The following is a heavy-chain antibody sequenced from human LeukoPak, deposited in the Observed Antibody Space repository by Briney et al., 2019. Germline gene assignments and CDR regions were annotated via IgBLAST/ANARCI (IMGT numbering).Heavy chain of an antibody. J-gene: IGHJ6*03. CDR3: ARGPPWGYCSGGNCYSSHYYYYMDV. D-gene: IGHD2-15*01. Sequence: ASVTVSCKASGYTFTSYDINWVRQATGQGLEWLGWMIPIRGSTGYEQKFQARVTMTRDTSVSTAYMELSSLRSEDTAVYYCARGPPWGYCSGGNCYSSHYYYYMDVWGKGTTVTVSS. CDR1: GYTFTSYD. CDR2: MIPIRGST. V-gene: IGHV1-8*01.